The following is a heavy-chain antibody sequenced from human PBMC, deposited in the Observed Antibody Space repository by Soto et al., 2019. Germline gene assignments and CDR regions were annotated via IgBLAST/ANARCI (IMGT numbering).Heavy chain of an antibody. CDR1: GFSLSTSGVG. D-gene: IGHD1-26*01. J-gene: IGHJ3*02. CDR3: AHSSGVGAMVAFDI. V-gene: IGHV2-5*02. Sequence: SGPTLVKPTQTLTLTCTFSGFSLSTSGVGVGWIRQPPGKALEWLALIYWDDDKRYSPSLKSMLTITKDTTKNQVVLTMTNMDPVDTATYYCAHSSGVGAMVAFDIWGQGTMVTVSS. CDR2: IYWDDDK.